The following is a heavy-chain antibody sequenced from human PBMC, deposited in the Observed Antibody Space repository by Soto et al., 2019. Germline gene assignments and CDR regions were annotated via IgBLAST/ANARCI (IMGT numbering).Heavy chain of an antibody. Sequence: QVQLVQSGAEVKKPGSSVKVSCKASGGTFSSYAISWVRQAPGQALAWMGGIIPIFGTANYAQNFQGRVKITADKSTSTAYMELSSLRDEDTAVYYCARGQALPQGGVVIPKGYYYSGMDVWGQGTTVTVSS. CDR3: ARGQALPQGGVVIPKGYYYSGMDV. CDR1: GGTFSSYA. D-gene: IGHD2-21*01. V-gene: IGHV1-69*06. J-gene: IGHJ6*02. CDR2: IIPIFGTA.